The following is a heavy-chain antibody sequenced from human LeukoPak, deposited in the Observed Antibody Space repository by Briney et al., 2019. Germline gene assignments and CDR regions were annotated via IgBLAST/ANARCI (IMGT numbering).Heavy chain of an antibody. V-gene: IGHV1-24*01. CDR2: FDPEDGET. Sequence: GASVKVSCKVSGYTLTELSMHWVRQAPGKGLEWMGGFDPEDGETIYAQKFQGRVTMTEDTSTDTACMELSSLRSEDTAVYYCATGWLGSYTGDIWGQGTMVTVSS. D-gene: IGHD3-10*01. CDR3: ATGWLGSYTGDI. J-gene: IGHJ3*02. CDR1: GYTLTELS.